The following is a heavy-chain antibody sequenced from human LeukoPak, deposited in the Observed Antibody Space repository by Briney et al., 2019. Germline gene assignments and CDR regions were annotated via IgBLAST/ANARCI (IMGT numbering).Heavy chain of an antibody. J-gene: IGHJ4*02. Sequence: GGSLRLSCAASGFTFSSYSMHWVRQAPGKGLVWVSRINSDGSSTSYADSVKGRFTISRDNAKNTLYLQMNSLRAEDTAVYYCARVGDTAMVYFDYWGQGTLVTVSS. D-gene: IGHD5-18*01. V-gene: IGHV3-74*01. CDR2: INSDGSST. CDR1: GFTFSSYS. CDR3: ARVGDTAMVYFDY.